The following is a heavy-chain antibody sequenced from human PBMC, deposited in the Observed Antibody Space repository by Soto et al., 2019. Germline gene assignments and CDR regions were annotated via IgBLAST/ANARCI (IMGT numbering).Heavy chain of an antibody. CDR1: TFSSYG. J-gene: IGHJ3*02. CDR3: ARGDYYDSSGPFSDAFDI. D-gene: IGHD3-22*01. CDR2: IWYDGSNK. Sequence: TFSSYGMHWVRQAPGKGLEWVAVIWYDGSNKYYADSVKGRFTISRDNSRNTLDLQMNSLRAEDTAVYYCARGDYYDSSGPFSDAFDIWGRGTMVTVS. V-gene: IGHV3-33*01.